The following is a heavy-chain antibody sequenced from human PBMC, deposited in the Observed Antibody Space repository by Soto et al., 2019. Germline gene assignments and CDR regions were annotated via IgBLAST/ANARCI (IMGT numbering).Heavy chain of an antibody. CDR2: ISTYNGKT. V-gene: IGHV1-18*04. D-gene: IGHD2-2*01. Sequence: QVQLVQSGAEVKKPGASVKVSCKASGYTFNSYGITWVRQAPGQGLEWMGWISTYNGKTNYAQKVQGRVTMTTDTTTSTAYMELRSLTSHDTAVYYCARGALPTATPSCFAPWGQGTLLTVS. J-gene: IGHJ5*02. CDR3: ARGALPTATPSCFAP. CDR1: GYTFNSYG.